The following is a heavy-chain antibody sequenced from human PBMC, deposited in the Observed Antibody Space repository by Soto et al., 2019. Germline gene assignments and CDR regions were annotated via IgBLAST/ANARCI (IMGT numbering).Heavy chain of an antibody. CDR3: ARVGEYCSSSSCHHFYSYCMDV. D-gene: IGHD2-2*01. CDR1: GGSISSGGYY. J-gene: IGHJ6*04. CDR2: ISYTGST. V-gene: IGHV4-31*03. Sequence: QVQLQESGPGLVKPSQTLSLTCTVSGGSISSGGYYWSWIRQHPGKGLEWIGYISYTGSTYYNPSLKSRVTISVDTSKNQFSLRLSSVTAADTAIYYCARVGEYCSSSSCHHFYSYCMDVWGKGTTVTVSS.